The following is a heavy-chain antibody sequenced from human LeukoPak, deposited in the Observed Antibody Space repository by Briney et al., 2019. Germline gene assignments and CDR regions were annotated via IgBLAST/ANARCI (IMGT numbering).Heavy chain of an antibody. CDR2: IYHSGST. CDR1: GYSISSGYY. Sequence: SETLSLTCTVSGYSISSGYYWGWIRQPPGKGLEWIGSIYHSGSTYYNPSLKSRVTISVDRSKNQFSLRLSSATAADTAVYYCSRGRDSSGYEYYFDYWGQGTLVTVSS. CDR3: SRGRDSSGYEYYFDY. D-gene: IGHD3-22*01. J-gene: IGHJ4*02. V-gene: IGHV4-38-2*02.